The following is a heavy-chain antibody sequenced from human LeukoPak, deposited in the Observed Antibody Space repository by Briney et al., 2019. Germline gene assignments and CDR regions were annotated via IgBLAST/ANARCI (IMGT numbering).Heavy chain of an antibody. J-gene: IGHJ4*02. Sequence: PGGSLRLSCAASEFTFRSYEMNWVRQAPGKGLEWISYISSSGDTKYYADSVKGRFTISRDNAKNSLYLQMNSLRGEDAAVYYCARIRGYYCDYWGQGTPVTVSS. V-gene: IGHV3-48*03. CDR3: ARIRGYYCDY. CDR2: ISSSGDTK. CDR1: EFTFRSYE.